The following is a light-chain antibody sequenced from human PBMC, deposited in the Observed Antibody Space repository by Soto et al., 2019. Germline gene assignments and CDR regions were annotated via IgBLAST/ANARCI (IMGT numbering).Light chain of an antibody. J-gene: IGLJ3*02. V-gene: IGLV1-51*01. CDR3: EAWDASLSAVL. CDR2: ENN. CDR1: TSNIGNNY. Sequence: QSVLTQPPSVSAAPGQNVTISCSGSTSNIGNNYVSWYLQFPGTAPKLLMFENNKRPPETHDRFSGSKSATSATLAITGRQTGDEADYYCEAWDASLSAVLFGGGTKLTVL.